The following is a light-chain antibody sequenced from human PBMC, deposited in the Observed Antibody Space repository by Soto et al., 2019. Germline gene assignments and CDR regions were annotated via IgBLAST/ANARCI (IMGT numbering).Light chain of an antibody. CDR1: QVINSGY. CDR3: QQLVSYPVT. V-gene: IGKV1-9*01. Sequence: DIPLTQSPPFLSASVGDRVTITCRASQVINSGYLAWYQQKPGTAPKLLIYATSTLQGGVSSRFSGSGSGTEFTLTVSSLQPEDFATYYWQQLVSYPVTFGGGTKVEV. J-gene: IGKJ4*01. CDR2: ATS.